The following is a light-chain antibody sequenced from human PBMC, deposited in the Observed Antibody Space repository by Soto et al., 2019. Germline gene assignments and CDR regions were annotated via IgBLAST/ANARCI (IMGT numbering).Light chain of an antibody. CDR3: QQYGSSSWT. J-gene: IGKJ1*01. CDR1: QSISSSY. V-gene: IGKV3-20*01. Sequence: ENMLTQSPGTLSLSPGKTPTLSCRSSQSISSSYLAWYQQRPGQAPRLLIYGASSRATGIPDRFSGSGSGTEFTLTISRLEPEDFAVYYCQQYGSSSWTFGQGTKVDIK. CDR2: GAS.